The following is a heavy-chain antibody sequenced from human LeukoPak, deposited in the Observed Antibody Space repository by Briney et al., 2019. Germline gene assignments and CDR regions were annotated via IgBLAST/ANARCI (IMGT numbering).Heavy chain of an antibody. D-gene: IGHD1-26*01. CDR3: ARARAGGGSYYYYFDH. V-gene: IGHV1-18*01. J-gene: IGHJ4*02. CDR1: GFTFTSFA. Sequence: ASVKVSCKASGFTFTSFAFSWVRQAPGQGLECMGWISAYNGDTNYAQKLQGRVTTTTDTSTTTAYMELRSLRYDDTAVYYCARARAGGGSYYYYFDHWGQGTLVTVSS. CDR2: ISAYNGDT.